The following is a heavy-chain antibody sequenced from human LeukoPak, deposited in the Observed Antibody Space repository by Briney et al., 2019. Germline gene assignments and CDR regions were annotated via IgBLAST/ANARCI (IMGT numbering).Heavy chain of an antibody. CDR1: GGTFSSYA. D-gene: IGHD5-18*01. CDR3: ARGLTIGSYGP. J-gene: IGHJ5*02. V-gene: IGHV1-69*04. Sequence: SVKVSCKASGGTFSSYAISWVRQAPGQGLEWMGRIIPILGIANYAQKFQGRVTMTRNTSISTAYMELSSLRSEDTAVYYCARGLTIGSYGPWGQGTLVTVSS. CDR2: IIPILGIA.